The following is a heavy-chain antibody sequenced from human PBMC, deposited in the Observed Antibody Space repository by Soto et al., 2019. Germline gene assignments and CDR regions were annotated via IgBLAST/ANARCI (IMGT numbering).Heavy chain of an antibody. CDR3: ASALGITGTTTQFDY. Sequence: SVKVSCKASGGTFSSYAISWVRQAPGQGLEWMGGIIPIFGTANYAQKFQGRVTITADKSTSTAYMELSSLRSEDTAVYYCASALGITGTTTQFDYWGQGTLVTVSS. CDR2: IIPIFGTA. CDR1: GGTFSSYA. J-gene: IGHJ4*02. V-gene: IGHV1-69*06. D-gene: IGHD1-7*01.